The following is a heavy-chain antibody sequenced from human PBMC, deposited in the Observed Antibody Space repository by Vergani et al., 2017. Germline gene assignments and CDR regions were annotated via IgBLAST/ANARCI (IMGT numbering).Heavy chain of an antibody. CDR3: ARDCRRGWYSSNWFDP. V-gene: IGHV3-33*01. Sequence: QVQLVESGGGVVQPGRSLRLSCAAPGFTFSSYGMHWVRQAPGKGLEWVAVIWYDGSNKYYADSVKGRFTISRDNSKNTLYLQMNSLRAEDTAVYYCARDCRRGWYSSNWFDPWGQGTLVTVSS. J-gene: IGHJ5*02. CDR1: GFTFSSYG. D-gene: IGHD6-13*01. CDR2: IWYDGSNK.